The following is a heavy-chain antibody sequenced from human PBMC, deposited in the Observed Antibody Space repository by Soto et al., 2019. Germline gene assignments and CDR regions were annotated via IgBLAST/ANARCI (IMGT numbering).Heavy chain of an antibody. D-gene: IGHD2-2*01. CDR1: GYTFTSYA. Sequence: QVQLVQSGAEEKKPGASVKVSCKASGYTFTSYAMHWVRQAPGQRLEWMGWINAGNGNTKYSQKFQGRVTITRDTSASTAYMELSSLRSEDTAVYYCARGGSVLVPAASAWFDPWGQGPLVTVSS. J-gene: IGHJ5*02. CDR3: ARGGSVLVPAASAWFDP. V-gene: IGHV1-3*05. CDR2: INAGNGNT.